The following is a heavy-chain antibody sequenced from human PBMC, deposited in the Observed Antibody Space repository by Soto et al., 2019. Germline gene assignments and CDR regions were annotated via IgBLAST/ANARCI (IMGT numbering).Heavy chain of an antibody. CDR2: MNPNSGNT. Sequence: QVQLVQSGAEVKKPGASVKVSCKASGYTFTSYDINWVRQATGQGLEWMGWMNPNSGNTGYAQKFQGRVTMTRKNAQXTAXMXPSSLGSEDTAVYYCASGYYDFWSGFELDYYYGIDVWGQGTTVTVSS. J-gene: IGHJ6*02. CDR1: GYTFTSYD. CDR3: ASGYYDFWSGFELDYYYGIDV. D-gene: IGHD3-3*01. V-gene: IGHV1-8*01.